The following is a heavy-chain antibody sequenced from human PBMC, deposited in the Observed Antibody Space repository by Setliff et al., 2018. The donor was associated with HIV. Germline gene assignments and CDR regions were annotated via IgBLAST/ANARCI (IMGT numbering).Heavy chain of an antibody. CDR3: ARGVPLLPPRN. Sequence: SETLSLTCTVSGASINSIYYWSWIRQPAGKGLEWIGRIYSSGGTNYNPSLKSRVTMSVDTSKNQFSVRLSSVSAADTAVYFCARGVPLLPPRNWGQGALVTVSS. D-gene: IGHD1-26*01. CDR2: IYSSGGT. J-gene: IGHJ4*02. CDR1: GASINSIYY. V-gene: IGHV4-4*07.